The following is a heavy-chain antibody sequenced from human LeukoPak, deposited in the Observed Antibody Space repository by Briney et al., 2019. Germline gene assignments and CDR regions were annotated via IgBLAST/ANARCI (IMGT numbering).Heavy chain of an antibody. CDR1: GFTFSSYW. J-gene: IGHJ4*02. V-gene: IGHV3-7*01. Sequence: GGSLRLSCAASGFTFSSYWMSWVRQAPGKGLEWVANIKQDGSEKYYVDSVKGRFTISRDNAENSLYLQMNSLRAEDTAVYYCARDRLYYYDSSGDFDYWGQGTLVTVSS. CDR3: ARDRLYYYDSSGDFDY. CDR2: IKQDGSEK. D-gene: IGHD3-22*01.